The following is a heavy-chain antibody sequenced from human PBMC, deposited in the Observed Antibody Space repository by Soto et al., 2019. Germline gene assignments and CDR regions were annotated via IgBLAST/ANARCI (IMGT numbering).Heavy chain of an antibody. V-gene: IGHV3-49*04. Sequence: PGGSLRLSCTASGFTFGDYAMSWVRQAPGKGLEWVGFIRSKAYGGTTEYAASVKGRFTISRDDSKSIAYLQMNSLKTEDTAVYYCTRDLILTGYGLFDYWGQGTLVTVYS. CDR3: TRDLILTGYGLFDY. CDR1: GFTFGDYA. D-gene: IGHD3-9*01. CDR2: IRSKAYGGTT. J-gene: IGHJ4*02.